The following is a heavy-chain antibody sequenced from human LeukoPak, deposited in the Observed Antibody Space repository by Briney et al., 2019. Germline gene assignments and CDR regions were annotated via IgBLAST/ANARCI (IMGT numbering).Heavy chain of an antibody. CDR3: ARVCGVGYYYYMDV. CDR1: GGSISSSSYY. Sequence: SETLSLTCTVSGGSISSSSYYWGWIRQPPGKGLEWIGSIYYSGSTYYNPSLKSRVTISVDTSKNQFSLKLSSVTAADTAVYYCARVCGVGYYYYMDVWGKGTTVTVSS. J-gene: IGHJ6*03. CDR2: IYYSGST. D-gene: IGHD2-8*01. V-gene: IGHV4-39*07.